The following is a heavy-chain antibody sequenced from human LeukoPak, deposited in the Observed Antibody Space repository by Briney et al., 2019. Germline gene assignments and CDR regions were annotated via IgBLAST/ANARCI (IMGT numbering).Heavy chain of an antibody. V-gene: IGHV4-59*01. Sequence: SETLSLTCSVSGGSITSYYWSWIRQPPGKGLEWIGYVYSTGTTNYNPSLESRVTVSVNTSKNQFSLKMSSVTAADTAVYYCARATPYSSGWPRFDYWGQGTLVTVSS. CDR1: GGSITSYY. J-gene: IGHJ4*02. CDR2: VYSTGTT. CDR3: ARATPYSSGWPRFDY. D-gene: IGHD6-19*01.